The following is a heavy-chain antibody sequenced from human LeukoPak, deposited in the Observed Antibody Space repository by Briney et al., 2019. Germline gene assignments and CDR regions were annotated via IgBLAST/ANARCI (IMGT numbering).Heavy chain of an antibody. J-gene: IGHJ4*02. CDR1: GFTVSSNY. Sequence: PGGSLRLSCAASGFTVSSNYMSWVRQAPGKGLEWVSVIYSGGSTYYADSVKGRFTISRDNAKNSLYLQMNSLRAEDTAVYYCARDLTWELGYWGQGTLVTVSS. CDR2: IYSGGST. CDR3: ARDLTWELGY. D-gene: IGHD1-26*01. V-gene: IGHV3-53*01.